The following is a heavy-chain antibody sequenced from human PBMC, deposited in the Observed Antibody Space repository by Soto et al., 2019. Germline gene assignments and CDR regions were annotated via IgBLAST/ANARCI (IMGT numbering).Heavy chain of an antibody. Sequence: PSETLSLTCTVSGGSISNYYWNWIRQSPGKGLEWIGYIYSSGSTHYNPSLQSRVTISVDTSKNQFSLKLSSVTAADTAVYYCARHVGYYDSSGYYFDYWGQGTLVTVSS. V-gene: IGHV4-59*08. D-gene: IGHD3-22*01. CDR1: GGSISNYY. J-gene: IGHJ4*02. CDR2: IYSSGST. CDR3: ARHVGYYDSSGYYFDY.